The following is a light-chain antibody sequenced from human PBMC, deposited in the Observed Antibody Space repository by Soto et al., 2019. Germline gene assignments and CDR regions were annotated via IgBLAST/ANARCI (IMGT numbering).Light chain of an antibody. CDR3: SSYTSSSNVL. Sequence: QSALTQPASVSGSPGQSITISCTGTSSDVGGYNYVSWYQQHPGKAPNLMIFDVSNRPSGVSNRFSGSKSGKTASLTNSGLKDEDDADYYCSSYTSSSNVLFGGGTKLTVL. CDR2: DVS. J-gene: IGLJ2*01. CDR1: SSDVGGYNY. V-gene: IGLV2-14*01.